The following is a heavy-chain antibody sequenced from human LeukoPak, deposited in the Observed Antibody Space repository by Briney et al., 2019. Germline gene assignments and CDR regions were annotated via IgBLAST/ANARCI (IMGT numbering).Heavy chain of an antibody. CDR1: GFTFSNAW. CDR2: VSDSGSGT. Sequence: GGSLRLSCVASGFTFSNAWMTWVRQAPGKGLEWVSAVSDSGSGTYYADSVKGRFTISRDNSKNTLYLQMTSLRAEDTALYYCAKGKGSSGWYDWGQGTLVTVSS. D-gene: IGHD6-19*01. V-gene: IGHV3-23*01. J-gene: IGHJ4*02. CDR3: AKGKGSSGWYD.